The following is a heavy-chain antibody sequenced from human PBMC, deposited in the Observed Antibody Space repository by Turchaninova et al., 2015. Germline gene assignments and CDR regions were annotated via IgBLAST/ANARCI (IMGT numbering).Heavy chain of an antibody. CDR1: GYSFTTYA. D-gene: IGHD6-19*01. CDR2: IKAGNDNT. Sequence: QVQLVQSGAEVKKPGASVKVSCKASGYSFTTYAIHWVRQAPGQRLEWMGWIKAGNDNTKYSQAFQGRISITRDTSANTVYMEVNSLRSEDTALYFCARDGSRISVAGNMYYFDHWGQGTLVSVSS. CDR3: ARDGSRISVAGNMYYFDH. V-gene: IGHV1-3*01. J-gene: IGHJ4*02.